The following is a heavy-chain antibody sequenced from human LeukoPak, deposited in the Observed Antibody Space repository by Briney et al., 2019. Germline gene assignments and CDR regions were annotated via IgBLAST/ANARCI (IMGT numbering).Heavy chain of an antibody. CDR3: ARRKTGSPYDY. CDR1: GFSVSSDY. D-gene: IGHD1-1*01. V-gene: IGHV3-53*01. Sequence: PGGSLRLSCAASGFSVSSDYIGWVRQAPGKGLEWVSVIYSGGSTYYADSVKGRFTISRDNSKNTVYLQINSLRPEDTAVYYCARRKTGSPYDYWGQGTLVTASS. J-gene: IGHJ4*02. CDR2: IYSGGST.